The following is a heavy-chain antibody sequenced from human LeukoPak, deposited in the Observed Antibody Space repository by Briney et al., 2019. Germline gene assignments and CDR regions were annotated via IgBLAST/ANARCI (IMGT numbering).Heavy chain of an antibody. J-gene: IGHJ4*02. CDR1: GGSISTYY. V-gene: IGHV4-59*01. CDR2: ISNSGST. D-gene: IGHD6-13*01. CDR3: ARASDSGSWYGYYSDY. Sequence: SETLSLTCTVSGGSISTYYWSWTRQPPGKGLEWIGYISNSGSTNYNPSLKSRVTISIDTSKNQFSLKLSSVTAADTAVYYCARASDSGSWYGYYSDYWGQGTLVTVSS.